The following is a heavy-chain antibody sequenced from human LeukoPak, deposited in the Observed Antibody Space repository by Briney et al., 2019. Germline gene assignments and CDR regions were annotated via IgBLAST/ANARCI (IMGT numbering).Heavy chain of an antibody. CDR2: ISGSGGST. CDR1: GGSISSSSYY. Sequence: ETLSLTCTVSGGSISSSSYYWGWIRQAPGKGLEWVSAISGSGGSTYYADSVKGRFTISRDNSKNTLYLQMNSLRAEDTAVYYCAKARRTAAHDLFGYWGQGTLVTVSS. V-gene: IGHV3-23*01. J-gene: IGHJ4*02. CDR3: AKARRTAAHDLFGY. D-gene: IGHD6-6*01.